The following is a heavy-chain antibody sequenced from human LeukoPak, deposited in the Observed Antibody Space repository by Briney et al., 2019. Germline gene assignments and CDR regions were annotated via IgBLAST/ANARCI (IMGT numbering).Heavy chain of an antibody. CDR2: TYYRSKWYN. J-gene: IGHJ5*02. Sequence: TYYRSKWYNDYAVAVKNRITINPDTSKNQFSLQLNSVTPEDTAVYYCARETLTWTNWFDPWGQGTLVTVSS. D-gene: IGHD5-12*01. V-gene: IGHV6-1*01. CDR3: ARETLTWTNWFDP.